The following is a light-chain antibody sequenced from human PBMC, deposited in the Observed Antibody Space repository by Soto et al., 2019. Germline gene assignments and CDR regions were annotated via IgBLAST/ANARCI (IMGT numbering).Light chain of an antibody. CDR2: EVN. CDR1: SRDVGGYNK. CDR3: ASYTTRSTWG. J-gene: IGLJ3*02. V-gene: IGLV2-14*01. Sequence: QSVLSQPASVSGSPGQSITVSCTGTSRDVGGYNKVSWYQQHPGKAPKVIIYEVNIRPSGTSNRFSGSKSGNTASLTISGLQAEDEANYYCASYTTRSTWGFGGGTKLTVL.